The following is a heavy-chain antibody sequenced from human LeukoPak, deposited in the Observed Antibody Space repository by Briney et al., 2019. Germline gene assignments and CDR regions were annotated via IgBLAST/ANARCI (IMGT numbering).Heavy chain of an antibody. CDR1: GFTFSDYY. D-gene: IGHD2-21*01. V-gene: IGHV3-11*04. J-gene: IGHJ4*02. CDR3: AKAPVTTCSGAYCYPFDY. CDR2: ISSSGSTI. Sequence: GGSLRLSCAASGFTFSDYYMSWIRQAPGKGLEWVSYISSSGSTIYYADSVKGRFTISRDNAKNSLYLQMNSLRAEDTAVYYCAKAPVTTCSGAYCYPFDYWGQGTLVTVSS.